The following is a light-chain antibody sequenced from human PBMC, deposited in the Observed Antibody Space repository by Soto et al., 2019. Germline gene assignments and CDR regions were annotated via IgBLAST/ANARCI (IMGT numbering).Light chain of an antibody. CDR2: DDN. Sequence: QSVMTQPPSVSAAPGQKVTISCSGSSSNIGGNSVSWYQQLPGTAPKLLIYDDNKRPSGIPDRFSGSKSGTSATLGITGFQTGDEADYYCATWDDSLSVLFGGGTTVTVL. J-gene: IGLJ3*02. CDR1: SSNIGGNS. CDR3: ATWDDSLSVL. V-gene: IGLV1-51*01.